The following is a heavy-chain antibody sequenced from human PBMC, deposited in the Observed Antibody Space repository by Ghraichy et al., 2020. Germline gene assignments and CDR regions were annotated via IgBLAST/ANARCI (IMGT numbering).Heavy chain of an antibody. CDR3: ARELFRSTSSLEGGY. V-gene: IGHV1-2*02. D-gene: IGHD2-2*01. CDR1: GYTFSDYY. J-gene: IGHJ4*02. CDR2: INPNSGAT. Sequence: ASVKVSCKASGYTFSDYYIHWVRQAPGQGLEWMGWINPNSGATNYAQKFQGRVTVTTDTSISTAYMELSTLRSDDTAVYYCARELFRSTSSLEGGYWGQGTLVTVSS.